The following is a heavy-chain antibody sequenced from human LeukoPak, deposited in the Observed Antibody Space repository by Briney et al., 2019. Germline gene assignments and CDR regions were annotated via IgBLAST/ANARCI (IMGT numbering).Heavy chain of an antibody. CDR2: ISISGSTI. CDR3: AKSRVAVTMTAWGDAFDI. Sequence: GGSLRLSCAASGFTFSNYEMNWVRQAPGKGLEWVSYISISGSTIYYADSVKGRFTISRDNAKNSLYLQMNSLRAEDTAVYYCAKSRVAVTMTAWGDAFDIWGQGTMVTVSS. J-gene: IGHJ3*02. V-gene: IGHV3-48*03. CDR1: GFTFSNYE. D-gene: IGHD2-21*02.